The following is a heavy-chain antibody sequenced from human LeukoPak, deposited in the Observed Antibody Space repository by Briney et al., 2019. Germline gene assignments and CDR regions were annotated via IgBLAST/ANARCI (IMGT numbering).Heavy chain of an antibody. J-gene: IGHJ4*02. Sequence: GGSLRLSCAASGFTFSSYSMNWVRQAPGKGLEWVSSISSSSSYIYYADSVEGRFTISRDNAKNSLYLQMNSLRAEDTAVYYCARAQWLANEVDYWGQGTLVTVSS. CDR3: ARAQWLANEVDY. CDR1: GFTFSSYS. V-gene: IGHV3-21*01. CDR2: ISSSSSYI. D-gene: IGHD6-19*01.